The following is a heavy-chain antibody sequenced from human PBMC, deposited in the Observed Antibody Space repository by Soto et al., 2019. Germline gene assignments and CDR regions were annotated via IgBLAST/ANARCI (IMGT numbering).Heavy chain of an antibody. CDR3: ARLPSRHLVDY. CDR2: MFYGVST. Sequence: PSETLSLTCTVSGSSINSSGYYWFWIRQPPGKGLEWIWSMFYGVSTYYNPSLKSRVTVSVDTSKNQFSLNLRSVTAADTAVYYCARLPSRHLVDYWGQGTLVTVSS. V-gene: IGHV4-39*01. D-gene: IGHD3-3*02. J-gene: IGHJ4*02. CDR1: GSSINSSGYY.